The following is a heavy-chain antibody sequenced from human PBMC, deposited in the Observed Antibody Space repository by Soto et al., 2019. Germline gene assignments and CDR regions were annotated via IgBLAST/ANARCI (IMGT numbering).Heavy chain of an antibody. CDR3: ARDRLASELPQPIDC. CDR2: ISSSSSYI. Sequence: PGGSLRLSCAASGFTFSSYSMNWVRQAPGKGLEWVSSISSSSSYIYYADSVKGRFTISRDNAKNSLYLQMNSLRAEDTAVYYCARDRLASELPQPIDCWGQGTQVTVSS. CDR1: GFTFSSYS. J-gene: IGHJ4*02. D-gene: IGHD1-26*01. V-gene: IGHV3-21*01.